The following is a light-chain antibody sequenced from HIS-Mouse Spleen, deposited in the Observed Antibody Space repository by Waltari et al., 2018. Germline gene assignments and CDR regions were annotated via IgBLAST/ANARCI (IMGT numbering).Light chain of an antibody. CDR3: YSTDSSGNHRV. J-gene: IGLJ2*01. V-gene: IGLV3-10*01. CDR2: EDS. CDR1: ALQKKY. Sequence: SYELTQPPPVSVSPGQTSRTTALGDALQKKYADWYQQQSAQAPVLGIYEDSKRPSGIPERFSGSSSGTMATLTISGAQVEDEADYYCYSTDSSGNHRVFGGGTKLTVL.